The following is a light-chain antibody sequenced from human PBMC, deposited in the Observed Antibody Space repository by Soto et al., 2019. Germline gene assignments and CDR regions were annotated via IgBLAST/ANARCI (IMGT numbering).Light chain of an antibody. J-gene: IGLJ2*01. CDR2: DVS. V-gene: IGLV2-14*01. CDR1: SSDVGGYNY. Sequence: QPVLTQPASVSGSPGQSITISCTGTSSDVGGYNYVSWYQQHPGTAPKLMIYDVSNRPSGVSNRFSGSKSGNTASLTISGLQAEDEADYYCSSYTSSSTHVVFGGGTKLTVL. CDR3: SSYTSSSTHVV.